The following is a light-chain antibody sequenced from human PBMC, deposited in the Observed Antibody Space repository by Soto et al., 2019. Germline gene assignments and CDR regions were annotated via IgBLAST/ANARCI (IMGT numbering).Light chain of an antibody. CDR2: SNK. CDR1: SSNIGSNT. CDR3: AAWDHSLNGPV. J-gene: IGLJ3*02. V-gene: IGLV1-44*01. Sequence: QSVLTQPPSASGTPGQRVTISCSGSSSNIGSNTVNWYQQLPGTAPKLLIYSNKQRPSGVPDRFSGSKSGTSASLAISGLQSEDVADYYCAAWDHSLNGPVFGGGTKLTVL.